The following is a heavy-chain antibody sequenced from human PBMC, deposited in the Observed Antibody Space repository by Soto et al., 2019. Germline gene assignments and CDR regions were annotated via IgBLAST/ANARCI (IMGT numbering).Heavy chain of an antibody. CDR1: GYTFTSYW. J-gene: IGHJ6*02. Sequence: GESLKISCKGSGYTFTSYWIGWVRQMPGEGLEWMGVIYPSDSDIRYSPSFQGKVTISADKSITTAYLQWSSLKAADTAMYYCVRQGFSKHYFYAADVWGQGTTVTVSS. CDR3: VRQGFSKHYFYAADV. D-gene: IGHD6-13*01. CDR2: IYPSDSDI. V-gene: IGHV5-51*01.